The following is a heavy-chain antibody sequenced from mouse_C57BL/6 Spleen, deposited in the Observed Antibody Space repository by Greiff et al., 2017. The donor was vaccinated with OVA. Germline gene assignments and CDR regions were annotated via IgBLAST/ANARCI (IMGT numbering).Heavy chain of an antibody. J-gene: IGHJ4*01. CDR1: GYAFSSSW. Sequence: QVQLQQSGPELVKPGASVKISCKASGYAFSSSWMNWVKQRPGKGLEWIGRIYPGDGDTNYNGKLKGKATLTADKSSSTAYMQLSSLTSEDSAVYFCARGSNYPYYYAMDYWGQGTSVTVSS. CDR2: IYPGDGDT. V-gene: IGHV1-82*01. D-gene: IGHD2-5*01. CDR3: ARGSNYPYYYAMDY.